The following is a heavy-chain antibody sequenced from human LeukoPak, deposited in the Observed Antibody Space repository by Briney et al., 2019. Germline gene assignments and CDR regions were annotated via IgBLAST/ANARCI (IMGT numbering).Heavy chain of an antibody. CDR1: GFTFSSYA. J-gene: IGHJ4*02. D-gene: IGHD2-2*01. V-gene: IGHV3-23*01. CDR3: AKDGGIGYCSSTSCWPAFDY. Sequence: GGSLRLSCAASGFTFSSYAMSWVRQAPGKGLEWVSAISGSGGSTYYADSVKGRFTISRDNSKNTLYLQMNSLRAEDTAVYYCAKDGGIGYCSSTSCWPAFDYWGQGTLVTVSS. CDR2: ISGSGGST.